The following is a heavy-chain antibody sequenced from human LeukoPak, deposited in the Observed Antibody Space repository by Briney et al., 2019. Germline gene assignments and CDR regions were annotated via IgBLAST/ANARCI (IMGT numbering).Heavy chain of an antibody. D-gene: IGHD2-15*01. CDR1: GFTVSSNS. CDR2: ISVSATAT. Sequence: GGSLRLSCTVSGFTVSSNSMSWVRRAPGQGLEWVAVISVSATATNYAASVKGRFTISRDDSKNTLYLQMNSLRVEDTAAYYCVKEGGFRIPFDYWGQGTLVTVSS. V-gene: IGHV3-23*01. J-gene: IGHJ4*02. CDR3: VKEGGFRIPFDY.